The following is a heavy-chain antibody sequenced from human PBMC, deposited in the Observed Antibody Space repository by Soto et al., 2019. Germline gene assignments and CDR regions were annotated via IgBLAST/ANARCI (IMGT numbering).Heavy chain of an antibody. CDR3: ARGIRFRASGAYY. CDR1: GGSFSGYY. Sequence: PAETLSLTCAVYGGSFSGYYWSWICQPPGKGLEWIGEINHSGSTNYNPSLKSRVTISVDTSKNQFSLKLSSVTAADTAVYYCARGIRFRASGAYYWGQGTLVTVSS. CDR2: INHSGST. J-gene: IGHJ4*02. V-gene: IGHV4-34*01.